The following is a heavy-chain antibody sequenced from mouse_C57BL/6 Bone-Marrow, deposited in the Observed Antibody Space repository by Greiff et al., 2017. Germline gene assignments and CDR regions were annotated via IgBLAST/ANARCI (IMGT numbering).Heavy chain of an antibody. CDR3: ASGAAMDY. V-gene: IGHV2-6*01. CDR1: GFSLTSYG. J-gene: IGHJ4*01. CDR2: IWGVGST. Sequence: VKLVESGPGLVAPSQSLSITCTVSGFSLTSYGVDWVRQSPGKGLEWLGVIWGVGSTDYNSALKSRLSISKDNSKSQVFLKMNSLQTDDTAMCSCASGAAMDYWGERTSVTASS.